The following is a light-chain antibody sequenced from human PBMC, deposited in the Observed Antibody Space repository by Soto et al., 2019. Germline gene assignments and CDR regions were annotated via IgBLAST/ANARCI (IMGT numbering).Light chain of an antibody. CDR3: QQYGNSRWT. CDR1: QSVTSNY. J-gene: IGKJ1*01. Sequence: EIVFTQSPGTLSLSPGERATLSCRASQSVTSNYLAWYQQKSGQAPRLLIYGASSRATGIPDRFSGSGSGTHFTLTISRLEPEDFAVYYCQQYGNSRWTFGKGTKVDIK. CDR2: GAS. V-gene: IGKV3-20*01.